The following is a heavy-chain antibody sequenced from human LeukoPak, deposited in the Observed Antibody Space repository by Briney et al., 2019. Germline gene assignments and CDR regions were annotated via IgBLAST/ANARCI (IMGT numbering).Heavy chain of an antibody. Sequence: ASVKVSCKASGYTFTGYYMHWVRQAPGQGLEWMGRINPNNGATNYAQKLQGRVTITGDTSISTAYMELSSLRSDDTAVYYCASFFPYSGSYPVDYWGQGTLVTVSS. D-gene: IGHD1-26*01. CDR2: INPNNGAT. V-gene: IGHV1-2*06. CDR1: GYTFTGYY. J-gene: IGHJ4*02. CDR3: ASFFPYSGSYPVDY.